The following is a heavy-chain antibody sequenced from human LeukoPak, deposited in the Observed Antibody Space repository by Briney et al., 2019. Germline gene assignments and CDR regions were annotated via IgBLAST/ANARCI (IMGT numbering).Heavy chain of an antibody. CDR1: GGSLSGYY. D-gene: IGHD3-3*01. CDR2: INHSGST. J-gene: IGHJ4*02. CDR3: ARGQTILSH. V-gene: IGHV4-34*01. Sequence: SETLSLTCAVYGGSLSGYYWSWIRQPPGKGLEWIGEINHSGSTNYNPSLKSRVTISVDTSKNQFSLKLSSVTAADTAVYYCARGQTILSHWGQGTLVTVSS.